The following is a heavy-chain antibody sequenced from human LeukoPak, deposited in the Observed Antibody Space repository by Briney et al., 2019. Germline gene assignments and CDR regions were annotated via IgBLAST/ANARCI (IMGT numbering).Heavy chain of an antibody. D-gene: IGHD1-26*01. CDR1: GYTFTGYY. Sequence: ASVKVSCKTSGYTFTGYYMHWVRQAPGQGLEWMGRIDPNSGGTSYAQKFQGRVTMTRNTSISTAYMEVGSLRSEDTAVYYCARGLGSPVGRNYWGQGTLVTVSS. V-gene: IGHV1-2*06. CDR2: IDPNSGGT. J-gene: IGHJ4*02. CDR3: ARGLGSPVGRNY.